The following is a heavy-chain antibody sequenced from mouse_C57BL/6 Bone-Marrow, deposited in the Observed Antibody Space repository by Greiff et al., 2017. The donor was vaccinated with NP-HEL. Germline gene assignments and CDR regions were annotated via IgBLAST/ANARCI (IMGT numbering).Heavy chain of an antibody. V-gene: IGHV1-69*01. Sequence: VQLQQPGAELVMPGASVKLFCKASGYTFTSYWMHWVKQRPGQGLEWIGEIDPSDSYTNYNQKFKGKSTLTVDKSSSTAYMQLSSLTSEDSAVYYCARPGSSMYYFDYWGQGTTLTVSS. J-gene: IGHJ2*01. CDR3: ARPGSSMYYFDY. CDR1: GYTFTSYW. D-gene: IGHD1-1*01. CDR2: IDPSDSYT.